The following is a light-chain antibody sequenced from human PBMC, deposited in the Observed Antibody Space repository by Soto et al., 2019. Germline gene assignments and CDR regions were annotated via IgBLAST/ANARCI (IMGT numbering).Light chain of an antibody. V-gene: IGKV1-5*03. CDR1: QTISSW. Sequence: DIKMTQSPSTLSGSVGDRVTLTCRASQTISSWLAWYQQKPGKAPQLLIDEASTLKRGGPSRFSGSGSGTEFTLTSSSLQPDAFATYSCQHYTRDSEAFGQGTKV. J-gene: IGKJ1*01. CDR3: QHYTRDSEA. CDR2: EAS.